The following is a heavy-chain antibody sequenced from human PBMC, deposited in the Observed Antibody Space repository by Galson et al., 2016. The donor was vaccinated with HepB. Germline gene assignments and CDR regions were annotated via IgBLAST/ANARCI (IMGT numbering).Heavy chain of an antibody. CDR2: ISTRCSST. V-gene: IGHV3-23*01. CDR3: ARGTTVLGDY. D-gene: IGHD4-11*01. Sequence: SLRLSCAASGFAFHVYGMTWVRQAPRKGLGWVSAISTRCSSTDYADPVRGRFTIPRDNSKNTLYLQMNNLGAEDTAVYSCARGTTVLGDYWGQGILVTVSS. J-gene: IGHJ4*02. CDR1: GFAFHVYG.